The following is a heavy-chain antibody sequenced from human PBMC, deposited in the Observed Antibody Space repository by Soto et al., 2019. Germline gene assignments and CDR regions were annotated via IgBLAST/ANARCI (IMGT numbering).Heavy chain of an antibody. V-gene: IGHV3-30*18. D-gene: IGHD1-26*01. CDR1: GFTFSSYG. CDR3: AKVPPGWELGDY. CDR2: ISYDGSNK. J-gene: IGHJ4*02. Sequence: QVQLVESGGGVVQPGRSLRLSCAASGFTFSSYGMHWVRQAPGKGLEWVAVISYDGSNKYYADSVKGRFTICRDNSKNTLYLQMNSLRAEDTAVYYCAKVPPGWELGDYWGQGTLVTVSS.